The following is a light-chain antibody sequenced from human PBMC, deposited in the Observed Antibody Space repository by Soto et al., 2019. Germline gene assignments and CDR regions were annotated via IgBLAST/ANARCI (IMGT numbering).Light chain of an antibody. Sequence: QSALTQPASVSGSPGQSITISCTGTSSDVGSYNLVSWYQQHPGKAPKLMIYEGSKRPSGVSNRFSGSKSGNTASLTISGLQAEHEADYYCFSYAGSSTYFFGTGTKVTVL. V-gene: IGLV2-23*01. J-gene: IGLJ1*01. CDR2: EGS. CDR3: FSYAGSSTYF. CDR1: SSDVGSYNL.